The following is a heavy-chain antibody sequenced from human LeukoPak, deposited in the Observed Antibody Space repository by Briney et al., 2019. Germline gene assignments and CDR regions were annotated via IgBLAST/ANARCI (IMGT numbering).Heavy chain of an antibody. J-gene: IGHJ1*01. Sequence: GGSLRLSCAASEFTFNNYWKHWVRQAPGKGLVWVSRIKNDGKITTYADSVKGRFTTSRDNAKNTFYLQMNSLRVEDTAVYYCLLIILGGSSQHWGQGTLVTVSS. V-gene: IGHV3-74*01. CDR2: IKNDGKIT. CDR1: EFTFNNYW. D-gene: IGHD3-3*01. CDR3: LLIILGGSSQH.